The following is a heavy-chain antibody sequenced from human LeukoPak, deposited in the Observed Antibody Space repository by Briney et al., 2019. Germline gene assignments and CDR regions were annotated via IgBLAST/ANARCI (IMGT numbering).Heavy chain of an antibody. CDR1: GYTFTSYD. CDR2: MNPNSGNT. Sequence: ASVKVSCKASGYTFTSYDINWVRQATGQGLEWMGWMNPNSGNTGYAQKFQGRVTMTRNTSISTAYMELSSLRSEDTAVYYCARAPPRYSSLSSAGRYWGQGTLVTVSS. D-gene: IGHD6-6*01. J-gene: IGHJ4*02. CDR3: ARAPPRYSSLSSAGRY. V-gene: IGHV1-8*01.